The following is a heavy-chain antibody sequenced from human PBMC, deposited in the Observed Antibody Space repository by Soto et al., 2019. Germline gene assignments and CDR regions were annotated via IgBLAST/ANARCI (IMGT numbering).Heavy chain of an antibody. CDR3: ARGSLKGGTPSAEFDP. CDR1: GFTFSSYW. CDR2: IKQDGSEK. D-gene: IGHD2-2*01. Sequence: GGSLRVSCAAAGFTFSSYWMSWVRQDPGKGLEWVANIKQDGSEKYYVDSVKGRFTISRDNAKNSLYLQMNSLRAEDTAVYYCARGSLKGGTPSAEFDPWGQGTQVTVSS. J-gene: IGHJ5*02. V-gene: IGHV3-7*01.